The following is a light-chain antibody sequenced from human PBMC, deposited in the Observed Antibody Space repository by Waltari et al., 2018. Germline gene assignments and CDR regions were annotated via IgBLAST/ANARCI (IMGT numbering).Light chain of an antibody. CDR3: CSYAGRSTWV. V-gene: IGLV2-11*01. Sequence: QSALTQPRSVSGSPGQSLTISCTGPNFDVCGYTYVSWYQQHPRKAPKLMIYNVNERLSGVPDRFSGSKSGNTASLTISGLQAEDEADYFCCSYAGRSTWVFGGGTKVTVL. J-gene: IGLJ3*02. CDR1: NFDVCGYTY. CDR2: NVN.